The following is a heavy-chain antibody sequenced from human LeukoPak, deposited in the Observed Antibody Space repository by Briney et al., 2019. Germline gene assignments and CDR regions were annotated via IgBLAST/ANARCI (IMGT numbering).Heavy chain of an antibody. Sequence: PSETLSLTCTVSGGSISSSSYYWGWLRQPPGKGLEWIGSIYYSGSTYYNPSLKSRVTISVDTSKNQFSLKLSSVTAADTAVYYCARGGGYYDSSGYYEYFDYWGQGTLVTVSS. CDR1: GGSISSSSYY. V-gene: IGHV4-39*07. CDR2: IYYSGST. D-gene: IGHD3-22*01. CDR3: ARGGGYYDSSGYYEYFDY. J-gene: IGHJ4*02.